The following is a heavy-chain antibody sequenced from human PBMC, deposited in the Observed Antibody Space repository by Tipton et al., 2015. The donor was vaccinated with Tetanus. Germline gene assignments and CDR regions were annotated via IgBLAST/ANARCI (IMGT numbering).Heavy chain of an antibody. J-gene: IGHJ4*02. CDR1: GGSFSNYF. CDR2: ISPSGNT. CDR3: ARGSGWADF. V-gene: IGHV4-34*01. Sequence: LRLSCAVYGGSFSNYFWRWIRQPPGKGLEWIGEISPSGNTNYNPSLKSRVTISADTSRNQFSLTLSSVTAADTAVYYCARGSGWADFWGQGTQVTVSS. D-gene: IGHD6-19*01.